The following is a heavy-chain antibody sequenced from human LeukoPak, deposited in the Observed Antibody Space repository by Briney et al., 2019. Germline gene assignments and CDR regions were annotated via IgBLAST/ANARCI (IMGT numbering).Heavy chain of an antibody. V-gene: IGHV1-18*04. CDR3: ARSLGRYYGSGSYWYWFDP. CDR2: ISAYNGNT. Sequence: ASVKVSCKASGYTFTSYGISWVRQAPGQGLEWMGWISAYNGNTNYAQKLQGRVTMTTDTSTSTAYMELRSLRSDDTAVYYCARSLGRYYGSGSYWYWFDPWGQGTLVTVSS. D-gene: IGHD3-10*01. J-gene: IGHJ5*02. CDR1: GYTFTSYG.